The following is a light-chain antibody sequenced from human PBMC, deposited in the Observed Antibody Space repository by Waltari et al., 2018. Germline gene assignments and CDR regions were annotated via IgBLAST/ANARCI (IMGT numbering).Light chain of an antibody. CDR2: DFT. V-gene: IGLV2-14*03. Sequence: SALTQSASVSGSPGQSIAISCTGTSGDLGAHNHVSWYQQYPGKAPKLMIYDFTKRPSGVSDRFSGSKSGNTASLTISGLQAEDEADYYCCSYTTTLTYVFGSGTKVTVL. J-gene: IGLJ1*01. CDR1: SGDLGAHNH. CDR3: CSYTTTLTYV.